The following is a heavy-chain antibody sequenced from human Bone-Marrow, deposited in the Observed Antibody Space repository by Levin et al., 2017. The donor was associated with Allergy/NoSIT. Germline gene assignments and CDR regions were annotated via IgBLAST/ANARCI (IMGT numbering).Heavy chain of an antibody. Sequence: ASVKVSCKASGYTLSNYAMNWVRQAPGQGLEWMGWINTKTGNPVYAQGFTGRFVFSLDTSVNTAYLQISSLKAEDTAVYYCAREFSSSTGNWFDPWGQGTLLTVSS. CDR3: AREFSSSTGNWFDP. J-gene: IGHJ5*02. CDR1: GYTLSNYA. V-gene: IGHV7-4-1*02. D-gene: IGHD6-6*01. CDR2: INTKTGNP.